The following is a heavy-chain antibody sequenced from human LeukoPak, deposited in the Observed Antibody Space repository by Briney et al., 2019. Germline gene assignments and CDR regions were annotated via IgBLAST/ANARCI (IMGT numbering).Heavy chain of an antibody. V-gene: IGHV4-34*01. D-gene: IGHD5-12*01. CDR1: GGSCSGYN. Sequence: AGYGGSCSGYNWGWLGQAQGXXREXIGSIYYSRSPYYNPSLKSRVTISVDTSKNQFSLKLSSVTAADTAVYYCARGGGYRGYDWYDYWGQGTLVTVSS. CDR3: ARGGGYRGYDWYDY. J-gene: IGHJ4*02. CDR2: IYYSRSP.